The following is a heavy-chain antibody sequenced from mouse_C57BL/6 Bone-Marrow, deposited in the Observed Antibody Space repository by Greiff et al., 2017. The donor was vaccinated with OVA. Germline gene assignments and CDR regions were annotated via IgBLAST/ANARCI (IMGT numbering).Heavy chain of an antibody. Sequence: VQLKESGTVLARPGASVKMSCKTSGYTFTSYWMHWVKQRPGQGLEWIGAIYPGNSDTSYNQKFKGKVKLTAVTSASTAYMELSSLTNEDSAVYYCTRDYYGSSYWYFDVWGTGTTVTVSS. D-gene: IGHD1-1*01. CDR3: TRDYYGSSYWYFDV. J-gene: IGHJ1*03. CDR2: IYPGNSDT. V-gene: IGHV1-5*01. CDR1: GYTFTSYW.